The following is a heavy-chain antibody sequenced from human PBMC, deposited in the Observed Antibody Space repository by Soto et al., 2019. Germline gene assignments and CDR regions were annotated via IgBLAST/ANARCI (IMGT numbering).Heavy chain of an antibody. CDR3: ARGYDAGCDLGY. CDR2: IQNHGSPT. Sequence: EVHLEESGGGLVQPGGSLRLYCEASGFSFSRDEMNWVRQAPGQGLEWLAYIQNHGSPTHYADSVRRRFTMSRDNAKNSLYLHMGSLTAEDTSSYFCARGYDAGCDLGYCGQGVLVTVSS. J-gene: IGHJ4*02. CDR1: GFSFSRDE. V-gene: IGHV3-48*03. D-gene: IGHD2-15*01.